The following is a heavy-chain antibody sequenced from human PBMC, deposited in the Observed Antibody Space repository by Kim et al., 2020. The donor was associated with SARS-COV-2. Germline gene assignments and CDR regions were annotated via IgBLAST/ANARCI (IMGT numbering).Heavy chain of an antibody. V-gene: IGHV4-59*09. CDR3: ARGLEGYSSGWYWDY. D-gene: IGHD6-19*01. Sequence: NPSLKDRVTISVDTSKNQFALRLSSVTAADTAVYYCARGLEGYSSGWYWDYWGQGTLVTVSS. J-gene: IGHJ4*02.